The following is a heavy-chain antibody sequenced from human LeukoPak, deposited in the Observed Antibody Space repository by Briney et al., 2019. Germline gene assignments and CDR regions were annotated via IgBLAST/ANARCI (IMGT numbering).Heavy chain of an antibody. CDR1: GFIFDDYA. CDR3: ARDVDYANPRHDY. CDR2: ISSNSGGI. J-gene: IGHJ4*02. V-gene: IGHV3-9*01. D-gene: IGHD4/OR15-4a*01. Sequence: PGGSLRLSCVTSGFIFDDYAMHWVRQGPGKGLEWVSGISSNSGGIAYADSVKGRFTISRDNAKNSVYLQMNSLRAEDTAVYYCARDVDYANPRHDYWGQGTLVTVSS.